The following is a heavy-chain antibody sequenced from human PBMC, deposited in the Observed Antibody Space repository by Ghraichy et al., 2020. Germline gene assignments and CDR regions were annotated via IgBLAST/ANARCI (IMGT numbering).Heavy chain of an antibody. CDR2: IIPIFGTA. Sequence: SVKVSCKASGGTFSSYAISWVRQAPGQGLEWMGGIIPIFGTANYAQKFQGRVTITADESTSTAYMELSSLRSEDTAVYYCASLCGGYGSSWYSYDYWGQGTLVTVSS. CDR3: ASLCGGYGSSWYSYDY. D-gene: IGHD6-13*01. J-gene: IGHJ4*02. V-gene: IGHV1-69*13. CDR1: GGTFSSYA.